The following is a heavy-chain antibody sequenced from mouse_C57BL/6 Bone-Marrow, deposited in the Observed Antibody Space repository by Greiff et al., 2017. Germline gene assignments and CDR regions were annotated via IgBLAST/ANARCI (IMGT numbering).Heavy chain of an antibody. CDR2: IRSKSNNYAT. Sequence: EVQGVESGGGLVQPKGSLKLSCAASGFSFNTYAMNWVRQAPGKGLEWVARIRSKSNNYATYYADSVKDRFTISRDVSESMLYLQMNNWKPEDTAMYYCVRHEGGTAQAYYAMDYWGQGTSVTVSS. CDR3: VRHEGGTAQAYYAMDY. J-gene: IGHJ4*01. D-gene: IGHD3-1*01. V-gene: IGHV10-1*01. CDR1: GFSFNTYA.